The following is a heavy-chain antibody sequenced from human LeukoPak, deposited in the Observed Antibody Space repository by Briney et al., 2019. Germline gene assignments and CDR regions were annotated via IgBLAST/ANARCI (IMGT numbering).Heavy chain of an antibody. V-gene: IGHV3-48*03. Sequence: GGSLRLSCAASGFTFSNYEMNWVRQAPGKGLEWVSYISSSGSTIYYADSVKGRFTTSSDNAKNSLYLQMNSLRAEDTAVYYCAKGYSSGWGRAFDIWGQGTMVTVSS. D-gene: IGHD6-19*01. CDR3: AKGYSSGWGRAFDI. J-gene: IGHJ3*02. CDR2: ISSSGSTI. CDR1: GFTFSNYE.